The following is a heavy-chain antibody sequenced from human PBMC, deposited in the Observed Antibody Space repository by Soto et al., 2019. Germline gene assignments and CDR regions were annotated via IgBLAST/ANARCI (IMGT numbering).Heavy chain of an antibody. D-gene: IGHD3-10*01. V-gene: IGHV4-31*03. CDR3: SRDQPICDSGSPSFDS. J-gene: IGHJ5*01. CDR1: GFTFNNFAYH. Sequence: SETLRLSCSASGFTFNNFAYHWLWNRQQPDLRMEWTGYIYSSASPFYATSLRSRVTISADTSNNHFSLNLNSVTVADTAIYFCSRDQPICDSGSPSFDSCGPGIQVTVS. CDR2: IYSSASP.